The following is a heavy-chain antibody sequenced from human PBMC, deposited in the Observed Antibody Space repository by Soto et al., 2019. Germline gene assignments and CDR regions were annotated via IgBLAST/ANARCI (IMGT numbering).Heavy chain of an antibody. CDR1: GFTFSSFG. D-gene: IGHD3-10*01. J-gene: IGHJ3*02. CDR2: ISSSSSYI. CDR3: ARGSYYYGSGSSFEI. V-gene: IGHV3-21*04. Sequence: GGSLRLSCAASGFTFSSFGMNWVRQAPGKGLEWVSSISSSSSYIDYVDSVKGRFTISRDNTANSLYLQMNSLRSEDTAVYYCARGSYYYGSGSSFEIWGQGTMVTVSS.